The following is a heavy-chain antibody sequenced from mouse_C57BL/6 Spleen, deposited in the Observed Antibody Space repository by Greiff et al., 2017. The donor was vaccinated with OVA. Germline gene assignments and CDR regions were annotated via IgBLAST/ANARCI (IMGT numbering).Heavy chain of an antibody. D-gene: IGHD1-1*01. CDR3: ARSDTTVVANGYFDV. V-gene: IGHV1-69*01. CDR1: GYTFTSYW. Sequence: QVQLQQPGAELVMPGASVKLSCKASGYTFTSYWMHWVQQRPGQGLEWIGEIDPSDSYTNYNQKFKGKSTLTVDKSSSTAYMQLSSLTSEDSAVYYCARSDTTVVANGYFDVWGTGTTVTVSS. CDR2: IDPSDSYT. J-gene: IGHJ1*03.